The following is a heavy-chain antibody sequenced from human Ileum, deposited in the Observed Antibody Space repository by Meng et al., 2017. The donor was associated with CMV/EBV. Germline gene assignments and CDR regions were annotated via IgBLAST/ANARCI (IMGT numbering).Heavy chain of an antibody. J-gene: IGHJ5*02. Sequence: SVSSGSYYWSWIRQPPGKGLEWIGYIYYSGSTNYNPSLKSRVTISVDTSKNQFSLKLSSVTAADTAVYYCARVRGDFWSHYYNDWFDPWGQGTLVTVSS. CDR3: ARVRGDFWSHYYNDWFDP. D-gene: IGHD3-3*01. V-gene: IGHV4-61*01. CDR1: SVSSGSYY. CDR2: IYYSGST.